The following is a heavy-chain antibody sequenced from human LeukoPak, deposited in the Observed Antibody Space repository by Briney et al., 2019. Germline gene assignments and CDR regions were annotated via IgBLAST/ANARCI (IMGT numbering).Heavy chain of an antibody. V-gene: IGHV5-51*01. J-gene: IGHJ4*02. CDR3: ARSTGETGPFDY. D-gene: IGHD2-8*02. Sequence: GESLKISCKVSGYTFSSNWTGWVRQMPGKGLEWMGIIYPGDSDTRYSPSFQGQVTISADKSISTAYLQWSSLKASDTAMYYCARSTGETGPFDYWGQGTLVTVSS. CDR2: IYPGDSDT. CDR1: GYTFSSNW.